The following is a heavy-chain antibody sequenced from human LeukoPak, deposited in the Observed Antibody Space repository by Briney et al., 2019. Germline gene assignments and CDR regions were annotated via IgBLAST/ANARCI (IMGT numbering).Heavy chain of an antibody. CDR3: ARDLWVAAAGPNWFDP. D-gene: IGHD6-13*01. J-gene: IGHJ5*02. V-gene: IGHV1-2*02. Sequence: AAVKVSCKASGYSFTGYYMHWVRQAPGQGLEWMGWISPNSGGTNYAQKFQGRVTMTRDTSISTAYMELSRLRSDDTAVYYCARDLWVAAAGPNWFDPWGQGTLVTVSS. CDR1: GYSFTGYY. CDR2: ISPNSGGT.